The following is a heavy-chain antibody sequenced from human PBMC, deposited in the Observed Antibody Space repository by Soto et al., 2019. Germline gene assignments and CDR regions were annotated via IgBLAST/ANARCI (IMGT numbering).Heavy chain of an antibody. CDR2: ISGSGGST. J-gene: IGHJ6*02. CDR1: GFTFSSYA. V-gene: IGHV3-23*01. CDR3: AKDLPLWFGRSYGMDV. D-gene: IGHD3-10*01. Sequence: GGSLRLSCAASGFTFSSYAMSWVRQAPGKGLEWVSAISGSGGSTYYADSVKGRFTISRDNSKNTLYLQMNSLRAEATAVYYCAKDLPLWFGRSYGMDVWGQGTTVTVSS.